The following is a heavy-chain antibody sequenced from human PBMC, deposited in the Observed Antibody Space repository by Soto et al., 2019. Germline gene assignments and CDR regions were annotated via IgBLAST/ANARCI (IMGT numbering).Heavy chain of an antibody. D-gene: IGHD1-1*01. CDR2: ISAHNGNT. V-gene: IGHV1-18*01. CDR1: GNTFTSYG. CDR3: ARGRYGDY. J-gene: IGHJ4*02. Sequence: VHLVQSGAEVKKPGASEKVSCKASGNTFTSYGITWVRQAPGQGLEWMGWISAHNGNTDYAQKLQGRVIVTRDTSTSTAYMELRSLRSDDTAVYYCARGRYGDYWDQGALVTVSS.